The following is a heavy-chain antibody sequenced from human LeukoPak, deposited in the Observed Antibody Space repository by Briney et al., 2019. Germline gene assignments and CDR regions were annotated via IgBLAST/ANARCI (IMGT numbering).Heavy chain of an antibody. V-gene: IGHV3-72*01. Sequence: PGGSLRLSCAASGFTFSDHCMDWVRQAPGKGLEWVGRTKNKANSYTTEYAASVKGRFTISRDDSKNSLYLQMNSLKTEDTAVYYCAGGEGYYGAFYFNYWGQGTLVTVSS. CDR3: AGGEGYYGAFYFNY. CDR2: TKNKANSYTT. CDR1: GFTFSDHC. J-gene: IGHJ4*02. D-gene: IGHD1-26*01.